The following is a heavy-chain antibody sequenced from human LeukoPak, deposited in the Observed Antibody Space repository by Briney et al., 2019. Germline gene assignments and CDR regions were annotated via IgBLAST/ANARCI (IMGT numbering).Heavy chain of an antibody. D-gene: IGHD1-26*01. CDR2: IYYSGST. J-gene: IGHJ6*02. CDR1: GGSISSGDYY. Sequence: PSETLSLTCTVSGGSISSGDYYWSWIRQPPGKGLEWIGYIYYSGSTYYNPSLKSRVTMSVDTSKNQFSLKLNSVTAADTAVYYCARALHSGSYMGYRVPAVWGQGTTVTVSS. V-gene: IGHV4-30-4*02. CDR3: ARALHSGSYMGYRVPAV.